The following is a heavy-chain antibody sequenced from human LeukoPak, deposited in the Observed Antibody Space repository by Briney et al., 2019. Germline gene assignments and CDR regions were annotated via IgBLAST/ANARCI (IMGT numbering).Heavy chain of an antibody. CDR1: GGSFSGYY. Sequence: PSETLSLTCAVYGGSFSGYYWSRIRQPPGKGLEWIGEINHSGSTNYNPSLKSRVTISVDTSKKQFSLKLSSVTAADTAVYYCARLIWFGELDDRDYWGQGTLVTVSS. CDR2: INHSGST. CDR3: ARLIWFGELDDRDY. J-gene: IGHJ4*02. D-gene: IGHD3-10*01. V-gene: IGHV4-34*01.